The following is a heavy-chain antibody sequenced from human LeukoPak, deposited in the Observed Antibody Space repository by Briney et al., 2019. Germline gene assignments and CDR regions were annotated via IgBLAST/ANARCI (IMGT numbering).Heavy chain of an antibody. V-gene: IGHV1-69*04. CDR3: ARDPTLAAAAAYYYYGMDV. CDR2: IIPILGIA. J-gene: IGHJ6*04. Sequence: ASVKVSCKASGGTFSSYAISWVRQAPGQGLEWMGRIIPILGIANYAQKFQGRVTITADKSTSTAYMELSSLRSEDTAVYYCARDPTLAAAAAYYYYGMDVWGKGTTVTVSS. D-gene: IGHD6-13*01. CDR1: GGTFSSYA.